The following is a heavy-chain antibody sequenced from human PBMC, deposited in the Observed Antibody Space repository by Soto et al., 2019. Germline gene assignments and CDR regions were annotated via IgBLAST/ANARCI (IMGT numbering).Heavy chain of an antibody. CDR3: ARGRVPAARPPLDGMDV. J-gene: IGHJ6*02. CDR1: GFTFSSYS. CDR2: ISSSSSYI. Sequence: EVQLVESGGGLVKPGGSLRLSCAASGFTFSSYSMNWVRQAPGKGLEWVSSISSSSSYIYYADSVKGRFTISRDNAKNSLYLQMNSLRAEDTAVYYCARGRVPAARPPLDGMDVWGQGTTVTVSS. V-gene: IGHV3-21*01. D-gene: IGHD6-6*01.